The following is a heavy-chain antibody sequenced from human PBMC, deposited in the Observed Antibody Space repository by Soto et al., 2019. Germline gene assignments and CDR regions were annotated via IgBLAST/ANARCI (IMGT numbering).Heavy chain of an antibody. CDR1: GYTFTSYA. Sequence: QVQLVQSGAEVKKPGASVKVSCKASGYTFTSYAMHWVRQAPGQRLEWMGWINAGNGNTKYSQKFQGRVTITRDTSASTAYMELSSLRSEDTAVYYCARVLTDIVLMVYAPWGLFGPWGQGTLVTVSS. CDR3: ARVLTDIVLMVYAPWGLFGP. V-gene: IGHV1-3*01. D-gene: IGHD2-8*01. CDR2: INAGNGNT. J-gene: IGHJ5*02.